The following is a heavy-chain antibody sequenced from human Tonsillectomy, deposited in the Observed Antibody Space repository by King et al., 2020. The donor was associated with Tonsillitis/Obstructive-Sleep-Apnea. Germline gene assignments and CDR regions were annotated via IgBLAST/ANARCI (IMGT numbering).Heavy chain of an antibody. CDR2: ISYDGSNK. D-gene: IGHD1-7*01. CDR1: GFTFSSYA. J-gene: IGHJ4*02. V-gene: IGHV3-30*04. Sequence: QLVQSGGGVVQPGRSLRLSCAASGFTFSSYAMHWVRQAPGKGLEWVAVISYDGSNKYYADSVKGRFTISRDNSKNTLCLQMNSLRAEDTAVYYCARGPRWVLELRQASFDYWGQGPLVTVSS. CDR3: ARGPRWVLELRQASFDY.